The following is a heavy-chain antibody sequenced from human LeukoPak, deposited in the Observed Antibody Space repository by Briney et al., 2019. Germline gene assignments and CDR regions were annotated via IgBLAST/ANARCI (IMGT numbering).Heavy chain of an antibody. CDR3: ARVAEAAAFDS. CDR1: GFIFSDYG. J-gene: IGHJ4*02. D-gene: IGHD6-13*01. V-gene: IGHV3-48*04. CDR2: ISRSGSTK. Sequence: PGGTLRLSCAASGFIFSDYGMGWVRQAPGKGLEWVSSISRSGSTKYYADSVKGRFTISRDNAKNSLYLQMNSLKPEDTAVYYCARVAEAAAFDSWGQGTLVTVSS.